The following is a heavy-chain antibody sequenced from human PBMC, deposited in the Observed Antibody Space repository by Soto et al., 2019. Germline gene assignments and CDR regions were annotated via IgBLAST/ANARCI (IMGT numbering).Heavy chain of an antibody. V-gene: IGHV4-59*01. J-gene: IGHJ4*02. Sequence: HSETLSLTCTVSGGSISSYYWSWIRQPPGKGLEWIGYSDYSGSSNYNPSLKSRVTISVDTSKNQFSLKLSSVTAADTAVYYCARDSRITFDYWGQGALVTVSS. CDR2: SDYSGSS. D-gene: IGHD3-10*01. CDR3: ARDSRITFDY. CDR1: GGSISSYY.